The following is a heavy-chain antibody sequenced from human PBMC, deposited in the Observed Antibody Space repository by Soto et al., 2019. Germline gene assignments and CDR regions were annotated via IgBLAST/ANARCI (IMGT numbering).Heavy chain of an antibody. CDR1: GFTFSSYA. V-gene: IGHV3-23*01. Sequence: GGSLRLSCAASGFTFSSYAMIWVRQAPGKGLEWVSAISGSGGSTYYADSVKGRFTISRDNSKNTLYLQMNSLRAEDTAVYYCAKITIFGVVIRLAYWGQGTLVTVSS. CDR3: AKITIFGVVIRLAY. D-gene: IGHD3-3*01. J-gene: IGHJ4*02. CDR2: ISGSGGST.